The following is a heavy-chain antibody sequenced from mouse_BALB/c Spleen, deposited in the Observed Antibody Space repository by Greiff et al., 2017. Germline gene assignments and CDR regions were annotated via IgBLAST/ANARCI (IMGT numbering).Heavy chain of an antibody. D-gene: IGHD3-1*01. J-gene: IGHJ2*01. CDR3: ARDPSSGSFFDY. V-gene: IGHV7-3*02. CDR2: IRNKANGYTT. Sequence: EVQGVESGGGLVQPGGSLRLSCATSGFTFTDYYMSWVRQPPGKALEWLGFIRNKANGYTTEYSASVKGRFTISRDNSQSILYLQMNTLRAEDSATYYCARDPSSGSFFDYWGQGTTLTVSS. CDR1: GFTFTDYY.